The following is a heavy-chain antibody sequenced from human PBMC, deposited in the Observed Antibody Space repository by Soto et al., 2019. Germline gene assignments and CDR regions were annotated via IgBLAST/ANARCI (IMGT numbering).Heavy chain of an antibody. V-gene: IGHV3-21*01. D-gene: IGHD3-22*01. CDR1: GFTFSSYS. CDR2: ISSSSSYI. Sequence: EVQLVESGGGLVKPGGSLRLSCAASGFTFSSYSMNWVRQAPGKGLEWVSSISSSSSYIYYADSVKGRFTISRDNAKNSLYLQMNSLRAEDTGVYYGARDLGYYDSSGRRSAFDIWGQGTMVTVSS. J-gene: IGHJ3*02. CDR3: ARDLGYYDSSGRRSAFDI.